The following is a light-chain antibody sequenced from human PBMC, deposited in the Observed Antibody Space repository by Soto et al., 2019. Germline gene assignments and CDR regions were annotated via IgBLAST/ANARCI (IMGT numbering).Light chain of an antibody. CDR1: SGHRNYA. CDR3: QSWGTGVRVV. J-gene: IGLJ2*01. V-gene: IGLV4-69*02. CDR2: VNSDGSH. Sequence: QPVLTQSPSDSASLGASVKLTCTLSSGHRNYAIAWHQQQPEKGPRYLMKVNSDGSHTNGDGIPDRFSGSSSGAERYLTISSLQSEDEADYYCQSWGTGVRVVFGGGTKLTVL.